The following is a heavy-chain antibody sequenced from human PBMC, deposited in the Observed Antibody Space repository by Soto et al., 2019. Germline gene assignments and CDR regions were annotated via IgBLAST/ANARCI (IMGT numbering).Heavy chain of an antibody. CDR2: IDYSGRT. Sequence: PSETLSLTCTVSGGSISSHYWSWIRQTPGKGLEWIGYIDYSGRTNYNPSLKSRVSFSVDTSKNQFSLKLTSVTAADTAVYYCARYYCSSTTCYYFDYWGQGALVTVSS. V-gene: IGHV4-59*11. CDR1: GGSISSHY. CDR3: ARYYCSSTTCYYFDY. J-gene: IGHJ4*02. D-gene: IGHD2-2*01.